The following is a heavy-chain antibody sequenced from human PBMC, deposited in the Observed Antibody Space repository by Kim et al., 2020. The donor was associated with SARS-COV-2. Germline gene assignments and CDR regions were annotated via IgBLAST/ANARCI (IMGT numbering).Heavy chain of an antibody. V-gene: IGHV3-11*01. D-gene: IGHD6-13*01. Sequence: RFTISRENAKNSLYLQMNSLRAEDTAVYYCARSIYRTELVRFVYYYGMDVWGQGTTVTVSS. CDR3: ARSIYRTELVRFVYYYGMDV. J-gene: IGHJ6*02.